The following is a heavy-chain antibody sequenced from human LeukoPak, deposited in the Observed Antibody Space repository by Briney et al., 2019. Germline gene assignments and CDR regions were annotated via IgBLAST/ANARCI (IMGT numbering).Heavy chain of an antibody. J-gene: IGHJ4*02. V-gene: IGHV4-30-4*01. CDR3: AGSPLPYYYDD. CDR2: IYYSGST. Sequence: PSETLSLTCTVSGGSISSGSYSWSWIRQPPGKGLEWIGHIYYSGSTYYNPSLKSRVTISGDTSRNQFSLNLRSVTAADTAVYYCAGSPLPYYYDDWGQGILVTVSS. D-gene: IGHD3-22*01. CDR1: GGSISSGSYS.